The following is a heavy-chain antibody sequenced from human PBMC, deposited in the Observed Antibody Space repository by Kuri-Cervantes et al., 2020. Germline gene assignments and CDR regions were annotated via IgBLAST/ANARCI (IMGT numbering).Heavy chain of an antibody. J-gene: IGHJ4*02. CDR3: ARGDPNRYCSSTSCYGGY. CDR1: GYTFTSYY. Sequence: ASVKVSCKASGYTFTSYYMHWVRQAPGQGLEWMGIINPSGGSTSYAQKFQGRVTMTRDTSTSTVYMELSSLRSEDTAVYYCARGDPNRYCSSTSCYGGYWGQGTLVTVSS. CDR2: INPSGGST. V-gene: IGHV1-46*01. D-gene: IGHD2-2*01.